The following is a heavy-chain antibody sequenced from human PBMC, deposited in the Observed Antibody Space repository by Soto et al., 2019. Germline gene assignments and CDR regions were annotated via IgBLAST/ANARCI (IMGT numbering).Heavy chain of an antibody. D-gene: IGHD1-26*01. CDR3: ARVVGALGHWFDP. J-gene: IGHJ5*02. Sequence: GGSLRLSCAASGFTFSSYGMHWVRQAPGKGLEWVAVISYDGSNKYYADSVKGRFTISRDTSISTAYMELRSLRSDGTAVYYCARVVGALGHWFDPWGQGTLVTVSS. CDR2: ISYDGSNK. CDR1: GFTFSSYG. V-gene: IGHV3-30*03.